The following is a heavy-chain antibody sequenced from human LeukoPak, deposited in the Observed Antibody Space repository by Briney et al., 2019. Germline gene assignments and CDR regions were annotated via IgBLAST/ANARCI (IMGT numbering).Heavy chain of an antibody. D-gene: IGHD6-19*01. CDR1: GYTFTGYY. CDR3: ARVGQWLIRGGFDY. V-gene: IGHV1-2*02. J-gene: IGHJ4*02. CDR2: INPNSGGT. Sequence: ASVKLSCKASGYTFTGYYMHWVRQPSGQGLEWMGWINPNSGGTNYAQKFQGRVTMTRDTSISTDYMELSRLRSDDTAVYYCARVGQWLIRGGFDYWGQGTLVTVSS.